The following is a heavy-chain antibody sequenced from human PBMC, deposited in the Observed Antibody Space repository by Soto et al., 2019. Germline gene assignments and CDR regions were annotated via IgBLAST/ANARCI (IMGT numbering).Heavy chain of an antibody. J-gene: IGHJ4*02. Sequence: SETLSLTCTVSGGSISSGDYYWSWIRQPPGKGLEGIGYIYYSGSTYYNPSLESRVTISVDTSKNQFSLKVSSATAADTAVYYCARHSNRNYGLYYFDYWGLGALVTVSS. CDR1: GGSISSGDYY. CDR2: IYYSGST. V-gene: IGHV4-30-4*01. D-gene: IGHD4-4*01. CDR3: ARHSNRNYGLYYFDY.